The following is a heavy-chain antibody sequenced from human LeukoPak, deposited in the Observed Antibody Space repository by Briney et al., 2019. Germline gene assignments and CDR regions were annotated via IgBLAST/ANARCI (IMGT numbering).Heavy chain of an antibody. V-gene: IGHV4-59*01. J-gene: IGHJ4*02. Sequence: PSETLSLTCTVSGGSISSYYWSWIRQPPGKGLEWIGYIYYSGSTNYNPSLKSRVTISVDTSKNQFSLKLSSVTAADTAVHYCASGYSYGPPNGYWGQGTLVTVSS. CDR3: ASGYSYGPPNGY. CDR1: GGSISSYY. CDR2: IYYSGST. D-gene: IGHD5-18*01.